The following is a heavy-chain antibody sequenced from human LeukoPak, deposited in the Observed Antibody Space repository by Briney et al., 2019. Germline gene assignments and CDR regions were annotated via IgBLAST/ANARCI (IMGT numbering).Heavy chain of an antibody. J-gene: IGHJ5*02. D-gene: IGHD3-3*01. V-gene: IGHV5-51*01. Sequence: GESLKISCKGYGYSFTSYWIGWVRQMPGKGLEWMGIIYPGDSDTRYSPSFQGQVTISADKSISTAYLQWSSLKASDTAMYYCARREYDFWSTYNWFDPWGQGTLVTVSS. CDR2: IYPGDSDT. CDR3: ARREYDFWSTYNWFDP. CDR1: GYSFTSYW.